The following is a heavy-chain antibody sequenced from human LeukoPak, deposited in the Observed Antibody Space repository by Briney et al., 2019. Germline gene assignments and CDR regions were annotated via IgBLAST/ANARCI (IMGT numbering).Heavy chain of an antibody. CDR3: ARRPNYYDSSGYYSPKTDY. V-gene: IGHV1-2*02. CDR1: GYTFTGYY. J-gene: IGHJ4*02. Sequence: GASVKVSCKASGYTFTGYYMHWVRQAPGQGLEWMGWINPNSGGTNYAQKFQGRVTMTRDTSISTAYMELSRLRSDDTAVYYCARRPNYYDSSGYYSPKTDYWGQGTLVTVSS. D-gene: IGHD3-22*01. CDR2: INPNSGGT.